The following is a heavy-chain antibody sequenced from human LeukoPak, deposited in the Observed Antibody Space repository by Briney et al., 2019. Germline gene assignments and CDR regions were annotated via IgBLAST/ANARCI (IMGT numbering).Heavy chain of an antibody. CDR1: GFTFSSYE. V-gene: IGHV3-48*03. CDR3: ARDLGNYDYVWGSYRYQPDAFDI. Sequence: GGSLRLSCAASGFTFSSYEMNWVRQAPGKGLEWVSYMSSSGSTIYYADSVKGRFTISRDNAKNSLYLQMNSLRAEDTAVYYCARDLGNYDYVWGSYRYQPDAFDIWGQGTMVTVSS. J-gene: IGHJ3*02. D-gene: IGHD3-16*02. CDR2: MSSSGSTI.